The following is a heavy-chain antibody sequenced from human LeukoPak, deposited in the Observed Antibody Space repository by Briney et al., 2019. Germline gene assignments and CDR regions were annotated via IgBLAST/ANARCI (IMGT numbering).Heavy chain of an antibody. CDR3: ARSPHYGMDV. CDR1: GGSFSGYY. J-gene: IGHJ6*02. V-gene: IGHV4-34*01. Sequence: SETLSLTCAVHGGSFSGYYWSWIRQPPGKGLEWIGEINHSGSTNYNPSLKSRVTISVDTSKNQFSLKLSSVTAADTAVYYCARSPHYGMDVWGQGTTVTVSS. CDR2: INHSGST.